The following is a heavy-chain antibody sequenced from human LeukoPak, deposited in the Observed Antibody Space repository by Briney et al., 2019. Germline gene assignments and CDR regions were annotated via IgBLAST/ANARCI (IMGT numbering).Heavy chain of an antibody. CDR1: GFTFRSHA. D-gene: IGHD2/OR15-2a*01. CDR3: LVIILGGSSQH. V-gene: IGHV3-23*01. J-gene: IGHJ1*01. CDR2: IYENGGTT. Sequence: GGSLRLSCVGSGFTFRSHAMSWVRQAPEKGLEFVSGIYENGGTTYYADFVKGRFTVSRDDAKNTVYLQMNSLRVEDTAVYYCLVIILGGSSQHWGQGTLVTVSS.